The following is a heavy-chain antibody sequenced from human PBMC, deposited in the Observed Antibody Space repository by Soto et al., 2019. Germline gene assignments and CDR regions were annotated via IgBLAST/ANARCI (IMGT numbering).Heavy chain of an antibody. D-gene: IGHD1-26*01. V-gene: IGHV3-30*18. CDR1: GFTFSSYG. Sequence: QVQLVESGGGVVQPGRSLRLSCAASGFTFSSYGMHWVRQAPGKGLEWVAVISYDGSDKYYADSVKGRFTISRDKSKNTLYLQMNSLRAEDTSVFYCAKGAVGATPDSWGQGTLVTVSS. CDR3: AKGAVGATPDS. J-gene: IGHJ4*02. CDR2: ISYDGSDK.